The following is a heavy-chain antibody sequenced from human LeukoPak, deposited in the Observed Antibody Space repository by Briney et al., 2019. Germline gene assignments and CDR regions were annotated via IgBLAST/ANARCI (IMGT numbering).Heavy chain of an antibody. CDR2: INHSGST. CDR3: ARGHIVVEPAATYHFDY. V-gene: IGHV4-34*01. Sequence: KPSETLSLTCAVYGGSFSGYYWSWIRQPPGKGLEWIGEINHSGSTNYNPSLKSRVTISVDTSKNQFSLKLSSVTAADTAVYYCARGHIVVEPAATYHFDYWGQGTLVTVSS. CDR1: GGSFSGYY. J-gene: IGHJ4*02. D-gene: IGHD2-2*01.